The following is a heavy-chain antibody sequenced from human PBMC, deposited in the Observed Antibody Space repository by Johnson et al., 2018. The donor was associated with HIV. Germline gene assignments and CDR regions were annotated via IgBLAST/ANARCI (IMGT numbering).Heavy chain of an antibody. Sequence: QMLLVESGGGVVQPGRSLRLSCAASGFTFSSYGMHWVRQAPGKGLEWVAVIWYDGSNKYYAGSVKGRFTISRDNSKNMLYLQMNSLRAEDTAVYYCAKGDYGDYEGSDAFDIWGQGTMVTVSS. CDR3: AKGDYGDYEGSDAFDI. CDR2: IWYDGSNK. CDR1: GFTFSSYG. D-gene: IGHD4-17*01. J-gene: IGHJ3*02. V-gene: IGHV3-33*06.